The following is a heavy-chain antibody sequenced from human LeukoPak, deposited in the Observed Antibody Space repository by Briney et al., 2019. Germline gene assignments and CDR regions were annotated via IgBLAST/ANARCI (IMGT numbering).Heavy chain of an antibody. Sequence: GGSLRLSCAASGFTFRSYAMHWVRQAPGKGLEWVAIISHDEINKDYADSVKGRFTISRDNSKNTLYLQMNSLRAEDTAVYYCAKDMYYDSSGYYPVFDYWGQGTLVTVSS. J-gene: IGHJ4*02. CDR2: ISHDEINK. CDR1: GFTFRSYA. V-gene: IGHV3-30*04. D-gene: IGHD3-22*01. CDR3: AKDMYYDSSGYYPVFDY.